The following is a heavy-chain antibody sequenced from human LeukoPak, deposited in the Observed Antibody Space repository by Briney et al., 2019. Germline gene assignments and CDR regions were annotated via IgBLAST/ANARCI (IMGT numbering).Heavy chain of an antibody. Sequence: SETLSLTCAVYGGSFSGYYWTWIRQPPGKGLEWIGEIHHSGATNYNPSLKSRVTISIDTSKNQLSLKLSSVTAADTAVYYCARAEMATITPFDYWGQGTLVTVSS. V-gene: IGHV4-34*01. CDR3: ARAEMATITPFDY. CDR1: GGSFSGYY. J-gene: IGHJ4*02. CDR2: IHHSGAT. D-gene: IGHD5-24*01.